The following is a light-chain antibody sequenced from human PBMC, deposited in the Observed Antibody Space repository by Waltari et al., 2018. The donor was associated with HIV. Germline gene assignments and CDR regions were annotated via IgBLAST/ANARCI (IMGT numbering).Light chain of an antibody. J-gene: IGKJ2*01. Sequence: EVVLTQSPGTLSLSPGESATLSCRASQTVSSNYVAWYQQKPGQAPRLLMYAASRRATGVPDRFSGSGSGAAFSLTISRLEPEDCAVYYCQQYGNSPPYTFGQGTKLEIK. CDR3: QQYGNSPPYT. V-gene: IGKV3-20*01. CDR1: QTVSSNY. CDR2: AAS.